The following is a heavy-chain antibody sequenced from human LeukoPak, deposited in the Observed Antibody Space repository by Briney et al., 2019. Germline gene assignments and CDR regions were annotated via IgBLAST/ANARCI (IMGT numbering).Heavy chain of an antibody. D-gene: IGHD4-17*01. J-gene: IGHJ4*01. CDR2: FDPEDGET. CDR3: ATMSDYGDYFFDY. CDR1: GHTLTELS. V-gene: IGHV1-24*01. Sequence: ASVPVSCKVSGHTLTELSMHWVRQAPGKGLEWMGGFDPEDGETIYAQKFQGRVTMTEDTSTDTAYMELSSLRSEDTAVYYCATMSDYGDYFFDYWGQGALVTVSS.